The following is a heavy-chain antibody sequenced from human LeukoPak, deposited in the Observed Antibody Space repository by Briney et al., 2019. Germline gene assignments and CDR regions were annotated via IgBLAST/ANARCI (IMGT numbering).Heavy chain of an antibody. CDR2: IYYSGST. D-gene: IGHD3-3*01. V-gene: IGHV4-39*01. Sequence: NPSETLSLTCTVSGGSISSSSYYWGWIRQPPGKGLEWIGSIYYSGSTYYNPSLKSRVTISVDTSKNQFSLKLSSVTAADTAVYYCARYPYRIFGVVIIPYYCGMDVWGQGTTVTVSS. J-gene: IGHJ6*02. CDR3: ARYPYRIFGVVIIPYYCGMDV. CDR1: GGSISSSSYY.